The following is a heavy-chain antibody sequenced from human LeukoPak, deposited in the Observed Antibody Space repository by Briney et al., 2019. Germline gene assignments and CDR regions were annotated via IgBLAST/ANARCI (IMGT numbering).Heavy chain of an antibody. CDR2: IYYSGST. Sequence: SSEALSLTCTVSGGSISSSGYYWSWIRQLPGKGLEWIGYIYYSGSTYYNPSLKSRVTISVDTSKDQFSLKLSSVTAADTAVYYCARDKDPLGRNWFDPRGQGTLVTVSS. D-gene: IGHD7-27*01. CDR3: ARDKDPLGRNWFDP. CDR1: GGSISSSGYY. J-gene: IGHJ5*02. V-gene: IGHV4-31*03.